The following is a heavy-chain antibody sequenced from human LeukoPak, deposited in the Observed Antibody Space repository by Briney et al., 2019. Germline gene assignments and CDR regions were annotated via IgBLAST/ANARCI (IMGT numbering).Heavy chain of an antibody. J-gene: IGHJ3*02. CDR3: ARVSVGATRDAFDI. V-gene: IGHV3-7*01. CDR2: IKQDGSEK. D-gene: IGHD1-26*01. CDR1: GFTFSSYW. Sequence: PGGSLRLSCAASGFTFSSYWMSWVRQAPGKGLEWVANIKQDGSEKYYVDSVKGRFTISRDSAKNSLYLQMNSLRAEDTAVYYCARVSVGATRDAFDIWGQGTMVTVSS.